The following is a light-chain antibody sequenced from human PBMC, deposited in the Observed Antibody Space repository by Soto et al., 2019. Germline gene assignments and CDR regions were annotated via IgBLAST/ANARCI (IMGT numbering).Light chain of an antibody. CDR2: SVT. CDR1: INDVGGYNS. V-gene: IGLV2-11*01. J-gene: IGLJ1*01. CDR3: CSYAGSYTSYV. Sequence: QPVLTQPRSVSGSPGQSVTISCSGTINDVGGYNSVSWFQHHPGSAPKLMVHSVTQRPSGVPDRFSGSKSGNTASLTISGLQAEDEADYYCCSYAGSYTSYVFGTGTKVTVL.